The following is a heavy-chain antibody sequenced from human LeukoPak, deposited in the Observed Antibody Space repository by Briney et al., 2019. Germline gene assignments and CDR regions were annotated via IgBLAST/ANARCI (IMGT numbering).Heavy chain of an antibody. CDR2: FYFSGST. Sequence: SETLSLTCTVSGGSISSSSYYWGWIRQPPGKGLEWIGSFYFSGSTYYTPSLRSRVTISVDTSKNQFSLKLSSVTAADTAVYYCARNLVGATRLFDYWGQGTLVTVSS. CDR3: ARNLVGATRLFDY. D-gene: IGHD1-26*01. CDR1: GGSISSSSYY. V-gene: IGHV4-39*01. J-gene: IGHJ4*02.